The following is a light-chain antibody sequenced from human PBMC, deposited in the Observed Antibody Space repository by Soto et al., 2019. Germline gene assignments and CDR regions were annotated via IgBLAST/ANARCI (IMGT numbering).Light chain of an antibody. CDR3: QQYNDWPRT. V-gene: IGKV3-15*01. Sequence: EVVMTQSPATLSVSPGERATLSCRASQSVRSHLAWYQQKPGQAPSLLIFGASTSATSVPARFIGSESGTEFTLTISSLQSEDVAVYFCQQYNDWPRTFGGGTKVEIK. J-gene: IGKJ4*01. CDR2: GAS. CDR1: QSVRSH.